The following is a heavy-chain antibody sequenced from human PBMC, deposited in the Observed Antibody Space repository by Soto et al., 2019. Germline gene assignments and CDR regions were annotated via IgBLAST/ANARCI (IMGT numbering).Heavy chain of an antibody. CDR1: GFTFSSYA. V-gene: IGHV3-30-3*01. CDR3: ARDLLHYYDSSGAG. CDR2: ISYDGSNK. Sequence: PGGSLRLSCAASGFTFSSYAMNWVRQAPGRGLEWVAVISYDGSNKYYADSVKGRFTISRDNSKNTLYLQMNSLRAEDTAVYYCARDLLHYYDSSGAGWGQGTLVTVSS. J-gene: IGHJ4*02. D-gene: IGHD3-22*01.